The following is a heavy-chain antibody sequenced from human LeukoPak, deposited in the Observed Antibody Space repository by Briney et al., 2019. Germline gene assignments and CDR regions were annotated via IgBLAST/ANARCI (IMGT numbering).Heavy chain of an antibody. D-gene: IGHD4-11*01. V-gene: IGHV3-48*03. J-gene: IGHJ4*02. Sequence: GGSLRLSCGASGFTFSDYEMNWVRQAPGKGLGWVSYTSNSGMTTYYTDSVKGRFTISRDNAKNSLFLQMNSLRAEDTAVYYCARASMTTLTTTGFEYWGQGTQVTVSP. CDR3: ARASMTTLTTTGFEY. CDR2: TSNSGMTT. CDR1: GFTFSDYE.